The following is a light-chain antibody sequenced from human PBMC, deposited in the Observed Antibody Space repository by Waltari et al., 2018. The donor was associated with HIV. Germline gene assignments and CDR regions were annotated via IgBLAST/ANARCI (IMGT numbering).Light chain of an antibody. CDR3: SSYAGARGGV. CDR2: DVN. Sequence: QSALTQPASVSESPGQSITISCSGTSRDIGSYNLVSWYQQHPGKAPKLIIYDVNKPASWGSNRCSGSKSGNTASLTISGLQAEDEADYYCSSYAGARGGVFGGGTKLTVL. V-gene: IGLV2-23*02. CDR1: SRDIGSYNL. J-gene: IGLJ2*01.